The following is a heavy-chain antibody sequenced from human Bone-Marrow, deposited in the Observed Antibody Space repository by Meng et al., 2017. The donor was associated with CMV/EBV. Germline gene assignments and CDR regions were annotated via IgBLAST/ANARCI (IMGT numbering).Heavy chain of an antibody. V-gene: IGHV1-46*01. J-gene: IGHJ6*02. CDR1: GYTFTSYY. Sequence: QVAVVQAGAGVKQPGASVKVSCKASGYTFTSYYMHWVRQAPGQGLEWMGRINPSGGSTSYAQKFQGRVTMTRDTSTSTVYMELSSLRSEDTAVYYCARDTRARPGLNYYYYGMDVWGQGTTVTVSS. CDR3: ARDTRARPGLNYYYYGMDV. CDR2: INPSGGST. D-gene: IGHD2-15*01.